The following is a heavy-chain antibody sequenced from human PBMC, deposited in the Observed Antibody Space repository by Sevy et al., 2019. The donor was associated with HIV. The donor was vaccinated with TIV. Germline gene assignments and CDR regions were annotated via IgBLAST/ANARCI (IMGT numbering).Heavy chain of an antibody. V-gene: IGHV3-23*01. Sequence: GGSLRLSCAASGFTFSSFHMTWVRQAPGKGLEWVSTIRNSNTFYADSVKGRFTISIDNSKNTLGLQMNIRRAEDTAIYYCAKAIPAAAGTGAFDVWGQGTMVTVSS. J-gene: IGHJ3*01. CDR3: AKAIPAAAGTGAFDV. D-gene: IGHD6-13*01. CDR1: GFTFSSFH. CDR2: IRNSNT.